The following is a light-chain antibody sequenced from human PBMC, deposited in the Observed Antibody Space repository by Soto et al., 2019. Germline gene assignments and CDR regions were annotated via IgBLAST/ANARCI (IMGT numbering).Light chain of an antibody. CDR1: QSVSSS. Sequence: EIVLTQSPATLSMSPGETATLSCRASQSVSSSLAWFQQKPGQAPRLLIYDASNRATGVPARFSGSGSGTDFTLTISSLEPEDFAVYYCQQRFNWPRGTFGQGTRWISN. CDR3: QQRFNWPRGT. CDR2: DAS. V-gene: IGKV3-11*01. J-gene: IGKJ1*01.